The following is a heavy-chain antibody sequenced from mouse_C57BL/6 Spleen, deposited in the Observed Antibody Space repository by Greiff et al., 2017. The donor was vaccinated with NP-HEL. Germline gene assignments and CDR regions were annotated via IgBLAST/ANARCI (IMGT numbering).Heavy chain of an antibody. V-gene: IGHV2-9-1*01. D-gene: IGHD1-1*01. CDR1: GFSLTSYA. CDR2: IWTGGGT. CDR3: ARNWGITTVVGRAMDY. Sequence: QVQLQQSGPGLVAPSQSLSITCTVSGFSLTSYAISWVRQPPGKGLEWLGVIWTGGGTNYNSALKSRLSISKDNSKSQVFLKMNSLQTDDTARYNCARNWGITTVVGRAMDYWGQGTSVTVSS. J-gene: IGHJ4*01.